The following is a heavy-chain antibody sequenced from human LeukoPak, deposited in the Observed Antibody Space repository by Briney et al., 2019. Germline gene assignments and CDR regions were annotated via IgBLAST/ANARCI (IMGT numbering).Heavy chain of an antibody. CDR2: ISGSGGST. CDR1: GFTFSSYA. J-gene: IGHJ4*02. D-gene: IGHD3-9*01. Sequence: PGGSLRLSCAASGFTFSSYAMSWVRQAPGKGLEWVSAISGSGGSTYYADSVKGRFTISRDNSKNTLHLQMNSLRAEDTAVYYCAKSPTYYDILTGYYSGYYFDYWGQGTLVTVSS. V-gene: IGHV3-23*01. CDR3: AKSPTYYDILTGYYSGYYFDY.